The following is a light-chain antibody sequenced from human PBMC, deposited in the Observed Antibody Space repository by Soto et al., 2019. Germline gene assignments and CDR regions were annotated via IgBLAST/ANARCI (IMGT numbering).Light chain of an antibody. Sequence: QSALTQPASVSGPPGQSITISCTGTISDIGSYNYVSWYQQYPGKAPKLMVYDVSNRPSGVSNRFSGSKSGNTASLTISGLQAEDEADYYCSSFTTSSTLFGGGTKVTVL. CDR1: ISDIGSYNY. J-gene: IGLJ2*01. V-gene: IGLV2-14*01. CDR2: DVS. CDR3: SSFTTSSTL.